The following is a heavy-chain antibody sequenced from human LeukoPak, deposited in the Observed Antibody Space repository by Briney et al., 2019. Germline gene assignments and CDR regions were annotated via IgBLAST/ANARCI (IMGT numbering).Heavy chain of an antibody. CDR3: ARAGDIVATMGVFDY. CDR1: GGSISSYY. V-gene: IGHV4-59*06. J-gene: IGHJ4*02. D-gene: IGHD5-12*01. CDR2: IYYSGST. Sequence: SETLSLTCTVSGGSISSYYWSWIRQPPGKGLEWIGYIYYSGSTYYNPSLKSRVTISVDTSKNQFSLKLSSVTAADTAVYYCARAGDIVATMGVFDYWGRGTLVTVSS.